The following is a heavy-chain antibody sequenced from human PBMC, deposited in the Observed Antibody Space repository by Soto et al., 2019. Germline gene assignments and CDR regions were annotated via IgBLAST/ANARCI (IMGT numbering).Heavy chain of an antibody. CDR3: AKDWVGGSNDYQLDY. CDR2: ISPSGTT. V-gene: IGHV4-34*01. D-gene: IGHD1-26*01. J-gene: IGHJ4*02. CDR1: GGSFSDNY. Sequence: PSETLSLTCAVYGGSFSDNYWTWFRQPPGKGLEWIGEISPSGTTKYIPSLKSRVTISADTSKKQFSLKVTSVTAADTAIYYCAKDWVGGSNDYQLDYWGQGTAVTVSS.